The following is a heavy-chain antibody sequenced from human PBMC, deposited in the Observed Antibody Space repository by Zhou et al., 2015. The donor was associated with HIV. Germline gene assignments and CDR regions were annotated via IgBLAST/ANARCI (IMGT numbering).Heavy chain of an antibody. Sequence: QVQLVQSGAEVKKPGSSVKVSCKASGGIFSSYAISWVRQAPGQGLEWMGGIIPIFGTANYAQKFQGRVTITADESTSTAYMELSSLRSEDTAVYYCARGDRGCSGGSCYSPVVSYYYYGMDVWGQGTTVTVSS. D-gene: IGHD2-15*01. CDR3: ARGDRGCSGGSCYSPVVSYYYYGMDV. CDR2: IIPIFGTA. J-gene: IGHJ6*02. V-gene: IGHV1-69*01. CDR1: GGIFSSYA.